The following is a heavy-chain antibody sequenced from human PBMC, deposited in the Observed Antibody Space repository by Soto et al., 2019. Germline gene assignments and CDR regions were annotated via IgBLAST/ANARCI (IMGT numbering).Heavy chain of an antibody. CDR2: MYYSGNT. Sequence: SETLSLTCTVSGGSSSSRSYYWGWIRQPPGKGLEWIGSMYYSGNTYYNPSLKGRVTMSVDTSKNQFSLRLSSVTAADTAVYYCASQICTSAGCSAVEYFDFWGQGTLGTVSS. V-gene: IGHV4-39*01. D-gene: IGHD2-2*01. CDR3: ASQICTSAGCSAVEYFDF. J-gene: IGHJ4*02. CDR1: GGSSSSRSYY.